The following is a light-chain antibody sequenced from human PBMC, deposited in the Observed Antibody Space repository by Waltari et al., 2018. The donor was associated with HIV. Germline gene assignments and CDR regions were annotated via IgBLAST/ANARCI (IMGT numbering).Light chain of an antibody. CDR1: SSNIGADYD. J-gene: IGLJ3*02. CDR3: QSYDSRV. V-gene: IGLV1-40*01. Sequence: QSLLTQPPSVSGAPGQNVTISCTGSSSNIGADYDIHWYQQLPGTAPKLLIYFTDTRPAGVPDRFSGSKSGTSASLAITGLQAEDEADYYCQSYDSRVFGGGTKLTVL. CDR2: FTD.